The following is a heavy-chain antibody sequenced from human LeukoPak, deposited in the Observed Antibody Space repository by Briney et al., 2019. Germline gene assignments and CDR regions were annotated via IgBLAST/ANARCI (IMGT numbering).Heavy chain of an antibody. CDR3: KGAGVDSLDL. Sequence: PGGSLRLSCAASGFTFRNEWMHWVRQAPGQGPDWVSRINTDGSTVNYADSVKGRFTMSRDNANNMLYLQMNSLRAEDTAVYYCKGAGVDSLDLWGQGTLVTVSS. V-gene: IGHV3-74*01. CDR2: INTDGSTV. D-gene: IGHD1-26*01. CDR1: GFTFRNEW. J-gene: IGHJ5*02.